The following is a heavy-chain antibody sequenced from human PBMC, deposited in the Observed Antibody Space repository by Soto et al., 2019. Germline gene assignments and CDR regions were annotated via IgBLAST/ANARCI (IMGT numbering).Heavy chain of an antibody. CDR3: AKVVVPAALIYYYYYGMDV. CDR1: GFTFSSYA. Sequence: LRLSCAASGFTFSSYAMSWVRQAPGKGLEWVSAISGSGGSTYYADSAKGRFTISRDNSKNTLYLQMNSLRAEDTAVYYCAKVVVPAALIYYYYYGMDVWGQGTTVTVSS. J-gene: IGHJ6*02. CDR2: ISGSGGST. V-gene: IGHV3-23*01. D-gene: IGHD2-2*01.